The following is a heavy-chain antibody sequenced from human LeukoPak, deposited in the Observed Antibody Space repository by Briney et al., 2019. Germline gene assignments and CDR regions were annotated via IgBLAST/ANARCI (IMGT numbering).Heavy chain of an antibody. J-gene: IGHJ4*02. CDR1: GFTVSSNY. Sequence: PGGSLRLSCAASGFTVSSNYMSWVRQAPGKGLEWVSVIYSGGSTYYADSVKGRFTISRDNSKNTLYLQMNSRRAEDTAVYYCARVRLNYYVSGSYYDYWGQGTLVTVSS. CDR2: IYSGGST. D-gene: IGHD3-10*01. CDR3: ARVRLNYYVSGSYYDY. V-gene: IGHV3-66*01.